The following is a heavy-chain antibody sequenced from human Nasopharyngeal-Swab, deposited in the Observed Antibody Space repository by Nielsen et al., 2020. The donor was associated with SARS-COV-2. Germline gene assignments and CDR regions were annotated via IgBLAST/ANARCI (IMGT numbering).Heavy chain of an antibody. CDR2: INSDGSST. D-gene: IGHD1-26*01. CDR3: ARVSGSYYGGYFDY. J-gene: IGHJ4*02. CDR1: GFTFSSYW. Sequence: GGSLRLSCAASGFTFSSYWMHWVRQAPGKGLVWVSRINSDGSSTGYADTVKGRFTISRDNSKNTLYLQMNSLRAEDTAVYYCARVSGSYYGGYFDYWGQGTLVTVSS. V-gene: IGHV3-74*01.